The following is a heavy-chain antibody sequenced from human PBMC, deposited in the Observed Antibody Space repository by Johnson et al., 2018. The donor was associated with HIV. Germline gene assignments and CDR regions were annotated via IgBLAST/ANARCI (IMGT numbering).Heavy chain of an antibody. CDR3: ARDPFTQGLDAFDI. Sequence: QVQLVESGGGLVQPGRSLRLSCAASGFTFSNYAMHWVRQAPGKGLEWVAVISYAGSNKYYADSVKGRFTISRDHSENTLYLQMNSLRPEDTAFSYSARDPFTQGLDAFDIWGQWPMVTVSS. CDR2: ISYAGSNK. J-gene: IGHJ3*02. D-gene: IGHD3-16*01. CDR1: GFTFSNYA. V-gene: IGHV3-30*04.